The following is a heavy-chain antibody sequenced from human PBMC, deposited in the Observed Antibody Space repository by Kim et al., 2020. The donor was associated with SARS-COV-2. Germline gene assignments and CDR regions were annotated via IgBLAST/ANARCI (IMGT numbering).Heavy chain of an antibody. D-gene: IGHD6-13*01. CDR3: ARDSSSWTSGAFDI. Sequence: SQKFQGRVTITRDTSASTAYMELSSLRSEDTAVYYCARDSSSWTSGAFDIWGQGTMVTVSS. V-gene: IGHV1-3*01. J-gene: IGHJ3*02.